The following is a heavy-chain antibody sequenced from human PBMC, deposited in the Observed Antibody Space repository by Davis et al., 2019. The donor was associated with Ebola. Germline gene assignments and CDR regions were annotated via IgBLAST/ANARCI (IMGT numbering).Heavy chain of an antibody. J-gene: IGHJ4*02. Sequence: GESLKISCAASGFTVSSNYMSWVRQAPGKGLEWVSIIYSGTSTYYADSVKGRFTISRDNSKNTLYLQMNSLRAEDTAVYYCTRGRHSEPTYDDYWGQGTLVTVSS. CDR3: TRGRHSEPTYDDY. CDR2: IYSGTST. V-gene: IGHV3-53*01. D-gene: IGHD2/OR15-2a*01. CDR1: GFTVSSNY.